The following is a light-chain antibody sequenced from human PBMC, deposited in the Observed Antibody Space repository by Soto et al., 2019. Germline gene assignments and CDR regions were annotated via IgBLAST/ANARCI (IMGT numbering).Light chain of an antibody. CDR3: ATWDDSLNGLV. V-gene: IGLV1-44*01. CDR1: SSNIGSNF. Sequence: QSVLTQPPSASGTPGQRVTISCSGSSSNIGSNFVNWYQQLPGTAPKLLMYNNNQRPSGVPDRFSGSKSGTSASLAISGLQSEDEADYHCATWDDSLNGLVFVGGTKLAVL. CDR2: NNN. J-gene: IGLJ3*02.